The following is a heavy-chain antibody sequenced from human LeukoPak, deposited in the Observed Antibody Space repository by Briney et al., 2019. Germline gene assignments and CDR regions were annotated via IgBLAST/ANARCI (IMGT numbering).Heavy chain of an antibody. CDR2: INHSGST. CDR3: ARDLWYGSGSLDAFDI. J-gene: IGHJ3*02. D-gene: IGHD3-10*01. CDR1: CGSFSGYY. V-gene: IGHV4-34*01. Sequence: SETLSLTCAVYCGSFSGYYWSWIRQPPGKGLEWIGEINHSGSTNYNPSLKSRVTISVDTSKNQFSLKLSSVTAADTAVYYCARDLWYGSGSLDAFDIWGQGTMVTVSS.